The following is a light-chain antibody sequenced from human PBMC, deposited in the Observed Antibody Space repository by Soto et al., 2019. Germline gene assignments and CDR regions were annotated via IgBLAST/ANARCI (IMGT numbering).Light chain of an antibody. Sequence: QSALTQPASVSGSPGQSIAISCTGTNSDVGGYYSVSWYQHHPGRAPKLIIYEASKRPSGVSDRFSGSKSGNTASLTISGLQAEDEADYYCSSYTTSITLVFGGGTKVTVL. CDR1: NSDVGGYYS. CDR3: SSYTTSITLV. V-gene: IGLV2-14*01. J-gene: IGLJ2*01. CDR2: EAS.